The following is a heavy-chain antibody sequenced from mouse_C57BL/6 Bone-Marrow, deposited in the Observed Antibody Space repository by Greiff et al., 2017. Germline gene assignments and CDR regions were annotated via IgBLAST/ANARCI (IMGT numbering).Heavy chain of an antibody. D-gene: IGHD2-3*01. J-gene: IGHJ4*01. CDR3: ARDDGYDAMDY. V-gene: IGHV1-82*01. Sequence: VQLQQSGPELVKPGASVKISCKASGYAFSSSWMNWVKQRPGKGLEWIGRIYPGDGDTNYNGKFKGKATLTADKSSSTAYMQLSSLTSEDSAVYFCARDDGYDAMDYWGQGTSVTVSS. CDR2: IYPGDGDT. CDR1: GYAFSSSW.